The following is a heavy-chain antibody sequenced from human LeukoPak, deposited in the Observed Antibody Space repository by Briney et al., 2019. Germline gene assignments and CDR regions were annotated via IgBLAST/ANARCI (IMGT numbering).Heavy chain of an antibody. CDR1: GFTVSSNY. J-gene: IGHJ4*02. CDR3: ARASGIVGATTAPLFDY. V-gene: IGHV3-66*01. CDR2: IYSGGST. Sequence: GGSLRLSCAASGFTVSSNYMSWVRQAPGKGLEWVSVIYSGGSTYYADSVKGRFTISRDNSKNTLYLQMNSLRAEDTAVYYCARASGIVGATTAPLFDYWGQGTLVTVSS. D-gene: IGHD1-26*01.